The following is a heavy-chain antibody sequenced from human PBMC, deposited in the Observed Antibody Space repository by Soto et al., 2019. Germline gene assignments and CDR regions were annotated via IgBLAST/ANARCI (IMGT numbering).Heavy chain of an antibody. V-gene: IGHV4-38-2*01. Sequence: SETLSLTCAVSGYSISSGYYWGWIRQPPGKGLEWIGSIHHSGSTYYKPSLKSRVTISLDTSRNQFSLRLSSVTAADTAVYYCARGGDTMVRGVIIYYYYGMDVWGQGTTVTVSS. D-gene: IGHD3-10*01. CDR1: GYSISSGYY. J-gene: IGHJ6*02. CDR3: ARGGDTMVRGVIIYYYYGMDV. CDR2: IHHSGST.